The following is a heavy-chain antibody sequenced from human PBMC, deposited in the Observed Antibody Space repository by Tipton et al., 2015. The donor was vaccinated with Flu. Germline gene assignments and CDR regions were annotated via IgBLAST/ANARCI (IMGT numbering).Heavy chain of an antibody. CDR3: TRRGWI. CDR1: SGSISSGSYY. Sequence: TLSLTCTVSSGSISSGSYYWSWIRQPAGKGLEWIGNLFDSGKVDYNPALSGRLTISVDPTKSQFSLRLRSVTAADTAVYYCTRRGWIWGQGTRVTVSS. V-gene: IGHV4-61*09. CDR2: LFDSGKV. D-gene: IGHD5-12*01. J-gene: IGHJ4*02.